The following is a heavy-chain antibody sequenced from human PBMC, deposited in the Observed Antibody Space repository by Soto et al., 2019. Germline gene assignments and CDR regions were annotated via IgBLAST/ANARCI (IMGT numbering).Heavy chain of an antibody. V-gene: IGHV3-30*18. D-gene: IGHD5-12*01. CDR1: GFTFSSYG. J-gene: IGHJ4*02. CDR2: ISYDGSNK. CDR3: AKAPGDGYNYLDY. Sequence: GGSLRLSCAASGFTFSSYGMHWVRQAPGKGLEWVAVISYDGSNKYYADSVKGRFTISRDNSKNTLYLQMNSLRAEDTAVYYCAKAPGDGYNYLDYWGQGTLVTVSS.